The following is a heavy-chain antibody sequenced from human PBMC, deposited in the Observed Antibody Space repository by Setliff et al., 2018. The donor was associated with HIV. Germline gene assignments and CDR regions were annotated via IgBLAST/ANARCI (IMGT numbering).Heavy chain of an antibody. Sequence: SETLSLTCNVSGDSINKRYWAWVRQPPGKGLEWIGYIYYDGRISTKSSLKDRVTLSIDTYNKQFSLKLTSVTVADTAVYYCVRHSSQWLTFRGAYYFDSWGLGVLVTVSS. V-gene: IGHV4-59*08. CDR2: IYYDGRI. CDR1: GDSINKRY. J-gene: IGHJ4*02. CDR3: VRHSSQWLTFRGAYYFDS. D-gene: IGHD3-9*01.